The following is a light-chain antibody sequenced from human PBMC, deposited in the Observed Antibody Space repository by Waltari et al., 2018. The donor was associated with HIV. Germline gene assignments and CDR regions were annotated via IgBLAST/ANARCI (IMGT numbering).Light chain of an antibody. CDR3: QSTDRSGSYII. CDR1: ALSMQY. J-gene: IGLJ2*01. CDR2: KDS. V-gene: IGLV3-25*03. Sequence: SYELTQPPSLSVSPGQTARIPCSGDALSMQYGSWYQQKPGQAPVLVIYKDSERSSGIPERFSGSSSGTTVTLTISGAQAEDEAAYFCQSTDRSGSYIIFGGGTKLTVL.